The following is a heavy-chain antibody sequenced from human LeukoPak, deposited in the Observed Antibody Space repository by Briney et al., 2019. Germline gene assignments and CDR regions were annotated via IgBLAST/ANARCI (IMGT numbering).Heavy chain of an antibody. CDR1: GFTFSNYW. D-gene: IGHD5-18*01. CDR3: AKGLKTAVGPYKGYHYYMDV. CDR2: INTDGSST. J-gene: IGHJ6*03. V-gene: IGHV3-74*01. Sequence: GGSLRLSCAASGFTFSNYWMHWVRQVPGEGLVWVSRINTDGSSTNYADSVKGRFTISRDNAKNTLYLQMSSLRAEDTAINYCAKGLKTAVGPYKGYHYYMDVWGKGTTVTVSS.